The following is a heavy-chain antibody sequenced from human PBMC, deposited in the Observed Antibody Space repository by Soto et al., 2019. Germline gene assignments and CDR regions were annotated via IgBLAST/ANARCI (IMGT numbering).Heavy chain of an antibody. Sequence: LSLTCIVSGESISSSSYYWGWICQPPGKGLEWIGSIYYSGRTYYNPSFKSRVTISIDTSKNQFSLKLSSVTATDTAVYYCARQRTTVVTQAYFDHWGQGALVTVSS. CDR2: IYYSGRT. J-gene: IGHJ4*02. CDR1: GESISSSSYY. CDR3: ARQRTTVVTQAYFDH. V-gene: IGHV4-39*01. D-gene: IGHD2-21*02.